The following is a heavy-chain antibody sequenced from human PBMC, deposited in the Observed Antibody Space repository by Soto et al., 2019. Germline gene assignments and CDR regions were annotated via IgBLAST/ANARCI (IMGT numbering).Heavy chain of an antibody. CDR2: INHSGST. D-gene: IGHD6-6*01. CDR1: GGSFSGYY. Sequence: QVQLQQWGAGLLKPSETLSLTCAVYGGSFSGYYWTWIRQPPGKGLEWIGEINHSGSTYYNPSLKGRVTISVDTSENQFSMKLNSVTAADTAVYYCARGEIGARLKPWGQGTMVTVSS. V-gene: IGHV4-34*01. J-gene: IGHJ3*01. CDR3: ARGEIGARLKP.